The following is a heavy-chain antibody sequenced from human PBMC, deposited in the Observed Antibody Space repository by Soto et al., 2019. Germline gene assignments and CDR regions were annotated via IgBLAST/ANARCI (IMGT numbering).Heavy chain of an antibody. CDR2: ISFDGSTE. J-gene: IGHJ6*02. D-gene: IGHD3-10*01. V-gene: IGHV3-30-3*01. CDR1: GFTFISYA. CDR3: ARSRHGSGSYTLFYYGLDV. Sequence: QVQLVESGGGVVQPGRSLRLSCAASGFTFISYAMHWVRQAPGKGLEWVAVISFDGSTEYYADSVKGRFTISRDNSKNTVYLQMNSLRSEDTDVYYCARSRHGSGSYTLFYYGLDVWGQGTTVTFSS.